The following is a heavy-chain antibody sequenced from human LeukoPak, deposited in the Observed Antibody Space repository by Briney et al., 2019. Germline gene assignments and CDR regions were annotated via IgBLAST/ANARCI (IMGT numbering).Heavy chain of an antibody. V-gene: IGHV1-2*06. Sequence: ASVKVSCKASGYTFTGYYMHWVRQAPGQGLEWMGRINPNSGGTNYAQKFQGRVTMTRDTSISTADMELSRLRYDDTAVYYCAGNYYDSSGYHTSFDYWGQGTLVTVSS. CDR2: INPNSGGT. D-gene: IGHD3-22*01. J-gene: IGHJ4*02. CDR1: GYTFTGYY. CDR3: AGNYYDSSGYHTSFDY.